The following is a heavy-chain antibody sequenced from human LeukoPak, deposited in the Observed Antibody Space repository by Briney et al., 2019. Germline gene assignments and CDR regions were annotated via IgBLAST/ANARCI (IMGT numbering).Heavy chain of an antibody. CDR1: GVSISSSSYY. Sequence: SETLSLTCTVSGVSISSSSYYWGWIRQPPGKGLEWIGSIYYSGSTYYNPSLKSRVTISVDTSENQFSLKLSSVTAADTAVYYCARTTSAAEDYWGQGTLVTVSS. V-gene: IGHV4-39*01. D-gene: IGHD1-14*01. J-gene: IGHJ4*02. CDR2: IYYSGST. CDR3: ARTTSAAEDY.